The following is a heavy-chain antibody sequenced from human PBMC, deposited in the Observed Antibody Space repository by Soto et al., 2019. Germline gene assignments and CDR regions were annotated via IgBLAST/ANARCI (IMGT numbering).Heavy chain of an antibody. CDR3: ARAGYSTSWVGILATGDHGVEIVY. V-gene: IGHV1-18*01. D-gene: IGHD6-13*01. CDR2: ISTYNGNT. Sequence: QVLLEQSGAEVKRAGASVKVSCKASGYTFISYGIAWVRQAPGQGLEWMGWISTYNGNTKYAQKFQDRVTMTTDTSTTTAYMDVRSLRSDDTAVNYCARAGYSTSWVGILATGDHGVEIVYWGQGTLVTV. CDR1: GYTFISYG. J-gene: IGHJ4*02.